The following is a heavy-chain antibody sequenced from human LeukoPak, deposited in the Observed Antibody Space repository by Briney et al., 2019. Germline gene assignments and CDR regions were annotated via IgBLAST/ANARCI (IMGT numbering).Heavy chain of an antibody. CDR3: TTVSTIAAAGRN. J-gene: IGHJ4*02. CDR1: GFTFNNAW. Sequence: PGGSLRLSCAASGFTFNNAWMSWVRQAPGKGLEWVGRIKSKTDGGTTDYAAPVKGRFTISRDDSKTTLYLQMNSLKTEDTAVYYCTTVSTIAAAGRNWGREPWSPSPQ. V-gene: IGHV3-15*01. CDR2: IKSKTDGGTT. D-gene: IGHD6-13*01.